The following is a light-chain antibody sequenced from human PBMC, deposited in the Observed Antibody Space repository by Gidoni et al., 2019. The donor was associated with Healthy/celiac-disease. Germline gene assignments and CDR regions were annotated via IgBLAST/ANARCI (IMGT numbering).Light chain of an antibody. CDR2: GAS. J-gene: IGKJ1*01. CDR3: QQYGSWWT. V-gene: IGKV3-20*01. CDR1: QSVSSSY. Sequence: IVLTQSPGTLSLSPGERATLSCRASQSVSSSYLAWYRQKPGQAPRLLIYGASSRATGIPDRFSGSGSGTDFTLTISRLEPEDFAVYYCQQYGSWWTFGQGTKVEIK.